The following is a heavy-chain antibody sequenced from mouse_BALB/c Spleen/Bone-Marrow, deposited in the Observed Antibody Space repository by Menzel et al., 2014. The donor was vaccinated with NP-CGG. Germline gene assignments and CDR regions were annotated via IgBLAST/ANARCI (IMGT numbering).Heavy chain of an antibody. CDR2: INPSTGYT. D-gene: IGHD1-1*01. V-gene: IGHV1-7*01. CDR1: GYTFTSYW. CDR3: ARQITTVDYAMDY. J-gene: IGHJ4*01. Sequence: VKLMESGAELAKPGASVKTSCKAPGYTFTSYWMHWVKQRPGQGLEWIGYINPSTGYTEYNQKFKDKATLTADKSSSTAYMQLSSLTSEDSAVYYCARQITTVDYAMDYWGQGTSVTVSS.